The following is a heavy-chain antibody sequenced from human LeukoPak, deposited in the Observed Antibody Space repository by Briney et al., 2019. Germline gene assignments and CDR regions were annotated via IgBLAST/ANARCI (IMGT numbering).Heavy chain of an antibody. J-gene: IGHJ5*02. D-gene: IGHD3-10*01. Sequence: VASVKVSCKASGYTFTGYYMHWVRQAPGQGLEWMGWINPNSGGTNYAQKFQGRVTMTRDTSISTAYMELSRLRSDDTAVYYCARDSITMVRGRTLNWFDPWGQGTLVTVSS. CDR3: ARDSITMVRGRTLNWFDP. V-gene: IGHV1-2*02. CDR2: INPNSGGT. CDR1: GYTFTGYY.